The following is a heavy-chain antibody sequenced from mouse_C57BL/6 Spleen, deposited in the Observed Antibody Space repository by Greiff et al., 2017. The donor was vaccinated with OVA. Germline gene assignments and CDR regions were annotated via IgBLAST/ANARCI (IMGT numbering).Heavy chain of an antibody. J-gene: IGHJ4*01. CDR2: IYPSDSET. CDR3: ARRGLPYYYAMDY. D-gene: IGHD2-4*01. CDR1: GYTFTSYW. Sequence: QVQLQPPGAELVRPGSSVKLSCKASGYTFTSYWMDWVKQRPGQGLEWIGNIYPSDSETHYNQKFKDKATLTVDKSSSTAYMQLSSLTSEDSAVYYCARRGLPYYYAMDYWGQGTSVTVSS. V-gene: IGHV1-61*01.